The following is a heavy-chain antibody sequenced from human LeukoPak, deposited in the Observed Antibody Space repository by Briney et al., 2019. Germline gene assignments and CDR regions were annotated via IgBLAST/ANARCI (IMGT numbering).Heavy chain of an antibody. CDR1: GFTFSSYA. CDR2: ISGSGGST. V-gene: IGHV3-23*01. Sequence: GGSLRLSCAASGFTFSSYAMSWVRQAPGKGLEWVSAISGSGGSTYYADSVKGRFTISRDNSKNTLYPQMNSLRAEDTAVYYCAKAPWGYDSSGYHPFDYWGQGTLVTVSS. D-gene: IGHD3-22*01. J-gene: IGHJ4*02. CDR3: AKAPWGYDSSGYHPFDY.